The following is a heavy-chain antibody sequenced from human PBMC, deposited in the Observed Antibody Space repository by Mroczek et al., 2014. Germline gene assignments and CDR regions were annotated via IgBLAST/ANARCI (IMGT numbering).Heavy chain of an antibody. Sequence: QVQLVQSGGGVVQPGRSLRLSCAASGFTFSSYGMHWVRQAPGKGLEWVAVISYDGSNKYYADSVKGRFTISRDNSKNTLYLQMNSLRAEDTAVYYCAKVVEEWLLSVVDYWGQGTLVTVSS. CDR1: GFTFSSYG. J-gene: IGHJ4*02. CDR3: AKVVEEWLLSVVDY. D-gene: IGHD3-3*01. V-gene: IGHV3-30*18. CDR2: ISYDGSNK.